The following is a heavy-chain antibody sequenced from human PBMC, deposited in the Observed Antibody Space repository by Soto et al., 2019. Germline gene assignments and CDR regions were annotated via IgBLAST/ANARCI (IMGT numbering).Heavy chain of an antibody. CDR1: GFTFSSYA. J-gene: IGHJ3*02. CDR2: ISGSGGST. D-gene: IGHD3-3*01. CDR3: ATQWWPSITIFGVVIFNDAFDI. Sequence: GGSLRLSCAASGFTFSSYAMSWVRQAPGKGLEWVSAISGSGGSTYYADSVKGRFTISRDNSKNTLYLQMNSLRAEDTAVYYCATQWWPSITIFGVVIFNDAFDIWGQGTMVTVSS. V-gene: IGHV3-23*01.